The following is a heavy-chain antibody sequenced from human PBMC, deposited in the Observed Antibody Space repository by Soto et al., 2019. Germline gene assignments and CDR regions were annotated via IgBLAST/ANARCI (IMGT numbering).Heavy chain of an antibody. V-gene: IGHV4-34*01. CDR3: ARGRGGTIRIGEYYFDY. CDR1: GGSFSGYY. J-gene: IGHJ4*02. D-gene: IGHD1-7*01. CDR2: INHSGST. Sequence: PSETLSLTCAVYGGSFSGYYWSWIRQPPGKGLEWIGEINHSGSTNYNPSLKSRVTISVDTSKNQFSLKLSSVTAADTAVYYCARGRGGTIRIGEYYFDYWGQGTLVTVSS.